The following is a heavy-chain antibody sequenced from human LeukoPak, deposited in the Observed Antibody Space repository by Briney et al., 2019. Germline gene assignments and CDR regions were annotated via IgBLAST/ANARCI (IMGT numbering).Heavy chain of an antibody. D-gene: IGHD6-6*01. Sequence: SETLSLTCTVSGGSISSSSYYWGWIRQPPGKGLEWIGSIYYSGSTYYNPSLKSRVTISVDTSKNQFSLNLSSVTAADTAVYYCARTVAAARPGWFDPWGQGTLVTVSS. CDR2: IYYSGST. CDR3: ARTVAAARPGWFDP. J-gene: IGHJ5*02. CDR1: GGSISSSSYY. V-gene: IGHV4-39*07.